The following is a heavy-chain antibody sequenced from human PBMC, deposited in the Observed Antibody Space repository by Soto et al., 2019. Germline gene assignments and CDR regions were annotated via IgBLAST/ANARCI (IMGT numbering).Heavy chain of an antibody. CDR2: IYYSGST. CDR1: GGSISSGSYY. Sequence: QVQLQEWGPGLVKPSQTLSLTCTVSGGSISSGSYYWSWIRQHAGKGLEWIGYIYYSGSTYYNPSLKSRVTISVDTSKNQFSLKLSSVTAADTAVYYCARDSRDSSGSGQNWGQGTLVTVSS. V-gene: IGHV4-31*03. J-gene: IGHJ4*02. D-gene: IGHD3-22*01. CDR3: ARDSRDSSGSGQN.